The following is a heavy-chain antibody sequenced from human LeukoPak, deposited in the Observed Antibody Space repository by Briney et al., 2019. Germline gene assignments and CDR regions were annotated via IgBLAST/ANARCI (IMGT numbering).Heavy chain of an antibody. V-gene: IGHV1-69*04. CDR3: ARGPGYCSSTSCYSSWFDP. CDR1: GGTFSSYA. D-gene: IGHD2-2*01. Sequence: GASVKVSCKASGGTFSSYAISWVRQAPGQGLEWMGRIIPILGIANYAQKFQGKVTITADKSTSTAYMELSSLRSEDTAVYYCARGPGYCSSTSCYSSWFDPWGQGTLVTVSS. CDR2: IIPILGIA. J-gene: IGHJ5*02.